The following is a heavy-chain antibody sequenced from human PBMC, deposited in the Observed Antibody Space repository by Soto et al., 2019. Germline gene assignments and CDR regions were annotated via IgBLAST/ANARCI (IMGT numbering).Heavy chain of an antibody. CDR2: ISAHNGNT. CDR3: ARGRYGDY. J-gene: IGHJ4*02. V-gene: IGHV1-18*01. Sequence: QVHLVQSGAEVQKPGASVKVSCKGSGYTFTTYGITWVRQAPGQGLEWMGWISAHNGNTNYAQKLQGRVTVTRDTPTSTAYMELRSLISDDTAVYYCARGRYGDYWGQGALVTVSS. CDR1: GYTFTTYG. D-gene: IGHD1-1*01.